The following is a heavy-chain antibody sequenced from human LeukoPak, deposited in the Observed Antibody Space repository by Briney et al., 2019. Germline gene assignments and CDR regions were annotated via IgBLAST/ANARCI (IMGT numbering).Heavy chain of an antibody. D-gene: IGHD3-22*01. Sequence: GGSLRLSCAASGFTFSSYEMNWVRQAPGKGLEWVSYISSSGSTIYYADSVKGRFTISRDNAKNSLYLQMNSLRAEDTAVYYCARDQLPYYYDSSGYPGRGFDPWGQGTLVTVSS. CDR1: GFTFSSYE. V-gene: IGHV3-48*03. CDR3: ARDQLPYYYDSSGYPGRGFDP. CDR2: ISSSGSTI. J-gene: IGHJ5*02.